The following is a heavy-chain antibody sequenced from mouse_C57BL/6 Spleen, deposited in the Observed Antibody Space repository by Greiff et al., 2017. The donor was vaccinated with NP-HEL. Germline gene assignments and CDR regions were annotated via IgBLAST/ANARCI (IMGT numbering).Heavy chain of an antibody. Sequence: EVQGVESGGDLVKPGGSLKLSCAASGFTFSSYGMSWVRQTPDKRLEWVATISSGGSYTYYPDSVKGRFTISRDNAKNTLYLQMSSLKSEDTAMYYCARQVNCDVRGDYWGQGTSVTVSS. V-gene: IGHV5-6*01. J-gene: IGHJ4*01. CDR1: GFTFSSYG. CDR2: ISSGGSYT. CDR3: ARQVNCDVRGDY. D-gene: IGHD4-1*01.